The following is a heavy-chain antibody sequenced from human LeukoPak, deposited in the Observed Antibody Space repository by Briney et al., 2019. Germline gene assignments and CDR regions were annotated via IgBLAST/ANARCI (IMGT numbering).Heavy chain of an antibody. Sequence: SGTLTLTCAVYGGSFSGYYWSWIRQPPGKGLEWIGEINHSGSTNYNPSLKSRVTISVDTSKNQFSLKLSSVTAADTAVYYCARARYRGVYGSGSYLDYWGQGTLVTVSS. V-gene: IGHV4-34*01. J-gene: IGHJ4*02. CDR1: GGSFSGYY. CDR2: INHSGST. CDR3: ARARYRGVYGSGSYLDY. D-gene: IGHD3-10*01.